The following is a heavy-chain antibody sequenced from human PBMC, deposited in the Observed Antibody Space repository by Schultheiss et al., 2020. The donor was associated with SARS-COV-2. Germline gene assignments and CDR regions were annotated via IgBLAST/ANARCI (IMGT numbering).Heavy chain of an antibody. V-gene: IGHV3-30*18. CDR3: AKDLSREYYYGMDV. CDR1: GFTFSSYG. D-gene: IGHD2/OR15-2a*01. J-gene: IGHJ6*02. CDR2: ISYDGSNK. Sequence: GGSLRLSCAASGFTFSSYGMHWVRQAPGKGLEWVAVISYDGSNKYYADSVKGRFTISRDNSKNTLYLQMNSLRAEDTAVYYCAKDLSREYYYGMDVWGQGTTVTVSS.